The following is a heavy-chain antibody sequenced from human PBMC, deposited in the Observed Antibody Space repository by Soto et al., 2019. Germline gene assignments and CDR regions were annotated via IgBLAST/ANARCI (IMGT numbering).Heavy chain of an antibody. D-gene: IGHD3-16*01. Sequence: QVQLQESGPGLVKPSQTLSLTCTVSGGSISSGAYYWSWIRQPPGKGLEWIGYIHYSGSTYYNPSLKSLITISEDTSKNQFSLKLSSVTAADTAVYYCAREVERGGLRSHASDYWGQGTLVTVSS. CDR2: IHYSGST. V-gene: IGHV4-30-4*01. CDR3: AREVERGGLRSHASDY. J-gene: IGHJ4*02. CDR1: GGSISSGAYY.